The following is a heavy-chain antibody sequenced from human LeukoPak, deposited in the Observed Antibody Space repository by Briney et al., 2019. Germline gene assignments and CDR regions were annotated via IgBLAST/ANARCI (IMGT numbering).Heavy chain of an antibody. J-gene: IGHJ4*02. Sequence: GGSLRLSCTASGFPFGTYAMTWVRQAPGKGLGWVSSISGSGGTTYYADSVKGRFTISRDNSKNTLYLQMNGLRAEDTAVYYCAKDANYGVRLFDYWGQGTLVTVSS. D-gene: IGHD3-10*01. CDR3: AKDANYGVRLFDY. CDR1: GFPFGTYA. V-gene: IGHV3-23*01. CDR2: ISGSGGTT.